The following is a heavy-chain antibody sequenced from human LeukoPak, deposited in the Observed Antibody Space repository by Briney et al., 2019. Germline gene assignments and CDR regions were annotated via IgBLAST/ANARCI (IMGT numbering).Heavy chain of an antibody. D-gene: IGHD2-2*01. CDR2: IYHSGST. V-gene: IGHV4-38-2*01. Sequence: MSSETLSLTCAVSGYSISSGYYWGWIRQPPGKGLEWIGSIYHSGSTYYNPSLKSRVTIPVDTSKNQFSLKLSSVTAADTAVYYCARVSGVVPAAMFFDYWGQGTLVTVSS. J-gene: IGHJ4*02. CDR3: ARVSGVVPAAMFFDY. CDR1: GYSISSGYY.